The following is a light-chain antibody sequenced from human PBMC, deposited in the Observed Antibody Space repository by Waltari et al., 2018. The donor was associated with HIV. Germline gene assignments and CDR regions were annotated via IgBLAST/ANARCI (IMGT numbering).Light chain of an antibody. CDR3: ASWDYSLTGVV. CDR2: DNF. Sequence: QSVLTQPPSVSAAPGQKVTIPCPGSSSNVGNFDVSWYQQVPGTAPKLLIYDNFKRPSVIPDRFSGSKSGTSATLAITELQTGDEADYYCASWDYSLTGVVFGGGTKLTVL. V-gene: IGLV1-51*01. CDR1: SSNVGNFD. J-gene: IGLJ2*01.